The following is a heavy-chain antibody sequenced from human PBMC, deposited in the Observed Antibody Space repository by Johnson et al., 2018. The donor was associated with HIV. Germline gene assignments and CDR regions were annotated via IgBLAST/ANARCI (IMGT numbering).Heavy chain of an antibody. D-gene: IGHD3-3*02. CDR1: GFTFSSYA. Sequence: EVQLVESGGGLVQPGGSLRLSCAASGFTFSSYAMSWVRQAPGKGLEWVSGISGSGGSTYYADSVKGRFTISRDNSKNPLYLQMNSLRAEDTAVYYCANIRVSRHAAFDIWGQGTMVTVSS. CDR3: ANIRVSRHAAFDI. V-gene: IGHV3-23*04. CDR2: ISGSGGST. J-gene: IGHJ3*02.